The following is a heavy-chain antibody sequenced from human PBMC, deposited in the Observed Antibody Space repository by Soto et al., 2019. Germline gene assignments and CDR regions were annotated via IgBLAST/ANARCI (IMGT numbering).Heavy chain of an antibody. J-gene: IGHJ4*02. V-gene: IGHV1-69*06. CDR1: GGTFSSNT. CDR3: VSKAACGAACSAFDS. CDR2: IIPLLGTA. Sequence: QVQLVQSGAEVKKPGSSVKISCRASGGTFSSNTINWVRQAAGQGLEWMGGIIPLLGTANYAEKLQGRITITAAKSTKTEYMELRRLRSDDTAVYYCVSKAACGAACSAFDSWGQGTLVTV. D-gene: IGHD2-21*02.